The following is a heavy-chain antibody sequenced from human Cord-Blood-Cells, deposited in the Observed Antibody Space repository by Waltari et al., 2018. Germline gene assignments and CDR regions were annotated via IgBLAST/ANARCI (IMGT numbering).Heavy chain of an antibody. V-gene: IGHV4-39*01. D-gene: IGHD3-9*01. CDR1: GGSISSSSYY. Sequence: QLQLQESGPGLVKPSETLSLTCTVSGGSISSSSYYWGWIRQPPGKGLEWIGSIYYSGSTYYNPSLKSRVTISVDTSKNQFSLKLSSVTAADTAVYYCATMLYYDILTGYFDYWGQGTLVTVSS. CDR3: ATMLYYDILTGYFDY. J-gene: IGHJ4*02. CDR2: IYYSGST.